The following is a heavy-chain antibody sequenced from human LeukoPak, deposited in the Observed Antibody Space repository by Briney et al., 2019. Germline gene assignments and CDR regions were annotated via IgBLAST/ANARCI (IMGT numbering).Heavy chain of an antibody. Sequence: SVKVSCKASGYTFTTYDINWVRQAPGQGLEWMGGIIPIFGTANYAQKFQGRVTITADESTSTAYMELSSLRSEDTAVYYCALEYGIVVVPAAAPFGWGQGTLVTVSS. J-gene: IGHJ4*02. D-gene: IGHD2-2*01. CDR3: ALEYGIVVVPAAAPFG. CDR2: IIPIFGTA. V-gene: IGHV1-69*13. CDR1: GYTFTTYD.